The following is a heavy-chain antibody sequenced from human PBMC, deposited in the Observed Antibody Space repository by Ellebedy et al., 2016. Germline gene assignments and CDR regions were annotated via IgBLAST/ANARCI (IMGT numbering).Heavy chain of an antibody. CDR3: ARGGHFYDSSGYLNMAFDI. Sequence: ASVKVSCKASGYTFTSYDINWVRQATGQGLEWMGWMNPNSGNTGYGQKFQGRVTMTRNAPIRTASMELSSLRSEDTAVYYCARGGHFYDSSGYLNMAFDIWGQGTMVTVSS. D-gene: IGHD3-22*01. V-gene: IGHV1-8*01. CDR2: MNPNSGNT. CDR1: GYTFTSYD. J-gene: IGHJ3*02.